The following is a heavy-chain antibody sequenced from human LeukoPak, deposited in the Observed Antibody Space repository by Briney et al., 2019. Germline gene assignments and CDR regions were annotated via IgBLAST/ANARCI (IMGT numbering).Heavy chain of an antibody. CDR2: ISSSSSTI. CDR1: GFTFSSYS. D-gene: IGHD3-3*01. J-gene: IGHJ6*03. CDR3: ARAVFNRDYDFWSGYYNPIPNYYYYYMDV. Sequence: GGSLRLSCAASGFTFSSYSMNWVRQAPGKGLEWVSYISSSSSTIYYADSVKGRFTISRDNAKNSLYLQMNSLRAEDTAVYYCARAVFNRDYDFWSGYYNPIPNYYYYYMDVWGKGTTVTVSS. V-gene: IGHV3-48*01.